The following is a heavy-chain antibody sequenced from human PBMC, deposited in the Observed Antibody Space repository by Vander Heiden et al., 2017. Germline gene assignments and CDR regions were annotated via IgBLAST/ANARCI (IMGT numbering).Heavy chain of an antibody. Sequence: EVQLVESGGGLVQPGGALRLSCFGSRFTFSAYTVHWVRQAPGKGLEYISSINTNGDRTYTADSVKGRFTISRDNSKNTLYLLMSSLRAEDTAIYYCAGSSYQDAFDVWGQGTVVTVSS. CDR2: INTNGDRT. D-gene: IGHD3-3*01. CDR1: RFTFSAYT. V-gene: IGHV3-64D*06. CDR3: AGSSYQDAFDV. J-gene: IGHJ3*01.